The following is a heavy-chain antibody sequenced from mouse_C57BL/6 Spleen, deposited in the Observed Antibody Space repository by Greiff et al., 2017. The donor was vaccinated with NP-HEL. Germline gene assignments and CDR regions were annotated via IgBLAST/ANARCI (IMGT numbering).Heavy chain of an antibody. CDR1: GYSITSGYY. Sequence: ESGPGLVKPSQSLSLTCSVTGYSITSGYYWNWIRQFPGNKLEWMGYISYDGSNNYNPSLKNRISITRDTSKNQFFLKLNSVTTEDTATYYCARDGNYERSSYAMDYWGQGTSVTVSS. J-gene: IGHJ4*01. D-gene: IGHD2-1*01. CDR3: ARDGNYERSSYAMDY. CDR2: ISYDGSN. V-gene: IGHV3-6*01.